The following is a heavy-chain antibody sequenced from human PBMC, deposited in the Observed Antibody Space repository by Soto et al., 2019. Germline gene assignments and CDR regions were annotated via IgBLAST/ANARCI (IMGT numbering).Heavy chain of an antibody. J-gene: IGHJ6*02. V-gene: IGHV1-69*12. CDR2: LVPIFGTA. Sequence: QVQLVQSGAEVKKPGSSVKVSCKASGGTFSSYAISWVRQAPGQGLEWMGGLVPIFGTADYAQKFQGRVTITADESTSTEYMELSSMRSEDTAVYYCALHYGSGNNYYYYGMDVWGQGTTVTVSS. D-gene: IGHD3-10*01. CDR3: ALHYGSGNNYYYYGMDV. CDR1: GGTFSSYA.